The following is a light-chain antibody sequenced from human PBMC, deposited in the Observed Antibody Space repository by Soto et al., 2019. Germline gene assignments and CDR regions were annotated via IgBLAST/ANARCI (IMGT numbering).Light chain of an antibody. CDR1: NSDVGGDSS. J-gene: IGLJ3*02. Sequence: QSVLTQPASVSGAPGQSITISCTGTNSDVGGDSSVSWYQQHPGKAPKLMIYDVTYRPSGVSNRLSGSKSGNTASLTISGLQADDEADYYCTSYTRSSARFGAGTQLTVL. V-gene: IGLV2-14*03. CDR2: DVT. CDR3: TSYTRSSAR.